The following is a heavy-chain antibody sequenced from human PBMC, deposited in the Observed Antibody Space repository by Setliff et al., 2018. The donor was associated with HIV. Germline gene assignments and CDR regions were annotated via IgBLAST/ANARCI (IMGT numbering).Heavy chain of an antibody. V-gene: IGHV4-34*01. D-gene: IGHD6-19*01. CDR2: INHSGST. CDR1: GGSFSGYY. J-gene: IGHJ6*02. CDR3: ARGAIAVAGISYYYYGMDV. Sequence: SETLSLTCAVYGGSFSGYYWSWIRQPPGKGLEWIGEINHSGSTNYNPSLKSRVTISVDTPKNQFSLKLSSVTAVDTAVYYCARGAIAVAGISYYYYGMDVWGQGTTVTVS.